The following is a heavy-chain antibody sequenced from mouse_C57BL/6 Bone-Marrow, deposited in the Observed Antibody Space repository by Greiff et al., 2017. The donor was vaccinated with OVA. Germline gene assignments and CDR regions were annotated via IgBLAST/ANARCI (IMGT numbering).Heavy chain of an antibody. CDR3: ASEGGQLRLRFAY. J-gene: IGHJ3*01. CDR2: IWGVGST. V-gene: IGHV2-6*01. D-gene: IGHD3-2*02. CDR1: GFSLTSYG. Sequence: VQRVESGPGLVAPSQSLSITCTVSGFSLTSYGVDWVRQSPGKGLEWLGVIWGVGSTNYNSALKSRLSISKDNSKSQVFLKMNSLQTDDTAMYYCASEGGQLRLRFAYWGQGTLVTVSA.